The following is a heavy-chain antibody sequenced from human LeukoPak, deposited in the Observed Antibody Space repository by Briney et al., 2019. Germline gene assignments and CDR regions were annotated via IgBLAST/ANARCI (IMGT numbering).Heavy chain of an antibody. CDR3: ASILRSSSGYYFDY. J-gene: IGHJ4*02. CDR1: GFTFSRYA. CDR2: ISGSGGST. Sequence: PGGSLRLSCVATGFTFSRYAMSWVRQAPGKGLEWVSLISGSGGSTKYADSVKGRFAISRDNSKNTLYLQMNSLRAEDTAVYYCASILRSSSGYYFDYWGQGTLVTVSS. D-gene: IGHD3-10*01. V-gene: IGHV3-23*01.